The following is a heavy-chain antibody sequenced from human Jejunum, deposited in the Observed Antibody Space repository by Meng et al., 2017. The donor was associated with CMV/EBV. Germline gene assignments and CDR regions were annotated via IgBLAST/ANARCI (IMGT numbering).Heavy chain of an antibody. CDR2: LYSSGIT. J-gene: IGHJ4*02. D-gene: IGHD1-26*01. CDR3: ARWSGTYYDY. CDR1: GLTVSSNY. Sequence: EVELVESGGDLVQPGESLSLSCAASGLTVSSNYMSWLRQAPGKGLEWVSILYSSGITYYADSVKGRFTISRDNSKNTLYFQMNTLRAEDTAVYYCARWSGTYYDYWGQGTLVTVSS. V-gene: IGHV3-66*01.